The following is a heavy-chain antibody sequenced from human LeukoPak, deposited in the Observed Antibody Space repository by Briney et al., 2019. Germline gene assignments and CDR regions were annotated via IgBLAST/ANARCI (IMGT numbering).Heavy chain of an antibody. J-gene: IGHJ5*02. Sequence: GESLKISCKGSGYSFTNYWIGWVRQMPGKGLEWMGIIYPGDSDTKYSPSFQGQVTISAGKSISTAYLQWDSLKASDTAIYYWARLRKIIVGAISDWFDPWGQGTLVTVSS. D-gene: IGHD1-26*01. V-gene: IGHV5-51*01. CDR3: ARLRKIIVGAISDWFDP. CDR2: IYPGDSDT. CDR1: GYSFTNYW.